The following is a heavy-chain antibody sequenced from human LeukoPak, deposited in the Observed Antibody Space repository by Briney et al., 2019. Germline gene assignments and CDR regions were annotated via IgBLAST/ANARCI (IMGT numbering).Heavy chain of an antibody. Sequence: GRSLRLSCAASGFTFDDYAMPWVRQAPGKGLEWVSGISWNSGSIGYADSVKGRFTISRDNAKNSLYLQMNSLRAEDTALYYCAKDKGTWNYYYGMDVWGQGTTVTVSS. J-gene: IGHJ6*02. CDR3: AKDKGTWNYYYGMDV. D-gene: IGHD1-1*01. CDR2: ISWNSGSI. V-gene: IGHV3-9*01. CDR1: GFTFDDYA.